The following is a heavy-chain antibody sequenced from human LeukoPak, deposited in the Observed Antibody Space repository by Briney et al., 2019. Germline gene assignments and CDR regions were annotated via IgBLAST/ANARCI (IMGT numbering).Heavy chain of an antibody. V-gene: IGHV4-30-4*01. CDR3: ARAVHCSSTSCYMGLDWFDP. CDR1: GGSISSGDYY. CDR2: IYYSGST. D-gene: IGHD2-2*02. Sequence: PSETLSLTCTVSGGSISSGDYYWSWIHQPPGKGLEWIGYIYYSGSTYYNPSLKSRVTISVDTSKNQFSLKLSSVTAADTAVYYCARAVHCSSTSCYMGLDWFDPWGQGTLVTVSS. J-gene: IGHJ5*02.